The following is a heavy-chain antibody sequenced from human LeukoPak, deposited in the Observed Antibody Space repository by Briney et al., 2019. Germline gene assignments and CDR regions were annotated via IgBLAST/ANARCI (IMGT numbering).Heavy chain of an antibody. J-gene: IGHJ3*02. Sequence: GGSLRLSCAASGFTFSSYSMNWVRQAPGKGLEWVSSISSSSSYIYYADSVKGRFTISRDNAKNSLYLQMNSLRAEDTAVYYCAKEDYELLWFGEMAFDIWGQGTMVTVSS. D-gene: IGHD3-10*01. CDR2: ISSSSSYI. V-gene: IGHV3-21*01. CDR1: GFTFSSYS. CDR3: AKEDYELLWFGEMAFDI.